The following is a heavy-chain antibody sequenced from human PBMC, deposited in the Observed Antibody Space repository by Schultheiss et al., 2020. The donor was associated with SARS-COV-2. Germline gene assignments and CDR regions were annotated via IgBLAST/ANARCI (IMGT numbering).Heavy chain of an antibody. D-gene: IGHD2-15*01. CDR3: ARDSPGWYGMDV. J-gene: IGHJ6*02. Sequence: SQTLSLTCTVSGGSISSYYWSWIRQPPGKGLEWIGYIYYSGSTNYNPSLKSRVTISVDTSKNQFSLKLSSVTAADTAVYYCARDSPGWYGMDVWGQGTTVTVSS. CDR2: IYYSGST. CDR1: GGSISSYY. V-gene: IGHV4-59*12.